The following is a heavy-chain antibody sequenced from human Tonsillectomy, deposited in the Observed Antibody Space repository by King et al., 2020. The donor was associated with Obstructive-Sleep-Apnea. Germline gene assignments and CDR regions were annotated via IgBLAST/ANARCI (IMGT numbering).Heavy chain of an antibody. D-gene: IGHD3-10*01. CDR3: TKEAAMVRGVIITAPSGYFDY. CDR1: GFTFDEYV. J-gene: IGHJ4*02. CDR2: IGWNSGNI. V-gene: IGHV3-9*01. Sequence: QLVQSGGGLVQPGRSLRLSCAASGFTFDEYVMHWVRQVPGKGLEWVSGIGWNSGNIVYADSLKGRFTMSRDNAKNSLNLQMNSLRAEDTALYYCTKEAAMVRGVIITAPSGYFDYWGQGTLVTVSS.